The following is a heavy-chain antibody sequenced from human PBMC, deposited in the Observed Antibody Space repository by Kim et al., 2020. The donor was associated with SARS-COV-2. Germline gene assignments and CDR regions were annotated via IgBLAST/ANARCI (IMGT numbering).Heavy chain of an antibody. J-gene: IGHJ4*02. V-gene: IGHV3-7*04. Sequence: DSVKGRFTTARDNAKNSLYLQMNSLRAEDTAVYYCARGLGVGATSYYFDYWGQGTLVTVSS. CDR3: ARGLGVGATSYYFDY. D-gene: IGHD1-26*01.